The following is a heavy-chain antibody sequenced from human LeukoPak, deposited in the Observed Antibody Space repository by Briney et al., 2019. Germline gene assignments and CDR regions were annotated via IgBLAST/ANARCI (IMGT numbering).Heavy chain of an antibody. CDR2: IHPEGNEK. J-gene: IGHJ4*02. CDR3: ARGDAFSGDH. V-gene: IGHV3-7*04. Sequence: GGSLRLSCAASGFTFSSYAMSWVRQAPGRGLEWVANIHPEGNEKYHVESVKGRFTISRDNAKNSLFLQMNGLRVEDTAVYYCARGDAFSGDHWGQGTLVTVSS. CDR1: GFTFSSYA.